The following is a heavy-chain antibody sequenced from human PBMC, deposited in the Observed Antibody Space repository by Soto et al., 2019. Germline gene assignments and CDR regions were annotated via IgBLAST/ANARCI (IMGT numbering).Heavy chain of an antibody. CDR3: VQTTGWPGFDF. J-gene: IGHJ4*02. CDR1: GFAVSSKY. V-gene: IGHV3-53*01. CDR2: IYGGGTT. Sequence: EVQLVESGGGLIQPGGSLRLSCAASGFAVSSKYMTWVRQAPGKGLEWVSVIYGGGTTYYADSVKGRFTISRDTSKNTLYLQMKTLRAEDTAVSYCVQTTGWPGFDFWGQGTLVTVSS. D-gene: IGHD6-19*01.